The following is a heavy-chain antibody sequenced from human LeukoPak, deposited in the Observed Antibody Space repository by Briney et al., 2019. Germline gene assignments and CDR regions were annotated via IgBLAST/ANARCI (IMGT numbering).Heavy chain of an antibody. Sequence: ASVKVSCKASGYTFTSYGISWVRQAPGQGLEWMGWISAYNGNTNYAQKLQGRVTMTTDTSTSTAYMELRSLRPDDTAFYYCAKAPPYYSDSSGYFQHWGQGTLVTVSS. CDR3: AKAPPYYSDSSGYFQH. CDR1: GYTFTSYG. J-gene: IGHJ1*01. V-gene: IGHV1-18*01. CDR2: ISAYNGNT. D-gene: IGHD3-22*01.